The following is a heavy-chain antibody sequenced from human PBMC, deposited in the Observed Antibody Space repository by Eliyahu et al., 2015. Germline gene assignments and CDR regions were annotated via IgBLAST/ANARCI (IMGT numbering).Heavy chain of an antibody. D-gene: IGHD3-16*01. V-gene: IGHV4-31*03. J-gene: IGHJ4*02. CDR2: IYYSGSGST. CDR3: ARDRQNLGGSLY. CDR1: GGSIXXGGYX. Sequence: QVQLQXSGPGLVKPSQTLSLTCTVSGGSIXXGGYXWSWXRQHPGKGLEWIGYIYYSGSGSTYYNPSLKSRVNISVDTSKNQLSLRLSSVTAADTAVYYCARDRQNLGGSLYWGQGTLVTVSS.